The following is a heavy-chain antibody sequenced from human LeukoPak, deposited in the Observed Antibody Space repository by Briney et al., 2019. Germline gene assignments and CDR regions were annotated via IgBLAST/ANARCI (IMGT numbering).Heavy chain of an antibody. CDR1: GFTFSDYG. CDR3: ARGSSWYGAYYFDY. V-gene: IGHV3-30*02. Sequence: GGSLRLSCAASGFTFSDYGMHWVRQAPGRGLEWVAFIRNDGSYEYYPDSVKGRFTISRDNSRNALFLQMNSLRAEDTAVYYCARGSSWYGAYYFDYWGQGTLVTVSS. D-gene: IGHD6-13*01. J-gene: IGHJ4*02. CDR2: IRNDGSYE.